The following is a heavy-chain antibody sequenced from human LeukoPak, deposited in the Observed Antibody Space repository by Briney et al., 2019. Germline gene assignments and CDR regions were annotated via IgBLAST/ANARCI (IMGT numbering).Heavy chain of an antibody. Sequence: ASVKVSCKASGYTFTGYYMHWVRQAPGQGLEWMGRIIPILGIANYAQKFQGRVTITADKSTSTAYMELSSLRSEDTAVYYCARGGSYTGGEDYWGQGTLVTVSS. J-gene: IGHJ4*02. CDR3: ARGGSYTGGEDY. CDR2: IIPILGIA. V-gene: IGHV1-69*04. D-gene: IGHD1-26*01. CDR1: GYTFTGYY.